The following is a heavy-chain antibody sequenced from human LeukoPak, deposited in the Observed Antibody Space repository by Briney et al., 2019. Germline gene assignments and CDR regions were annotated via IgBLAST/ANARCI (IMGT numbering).Heavy chain of an antibody. D-gene: IGHD3-16*01. CDR1: GFTFSSYA. CDR3: ARDLSDPGGNYYYGMDV. CDR2: LSYDGSNK. J-gene: IGHJ6*02. Sequence: GGSLRLSCAASGFTFSSYAMHWVRQAPGKGLEWVAVLSYDGSNKYYADSVKGRFTISRDNSKNTLYLQMNSLRAEDTAVYYCARDLSDPGGNYYYGMDVWGQGTTVTVSS. V-gene: IGHV3-30*04.